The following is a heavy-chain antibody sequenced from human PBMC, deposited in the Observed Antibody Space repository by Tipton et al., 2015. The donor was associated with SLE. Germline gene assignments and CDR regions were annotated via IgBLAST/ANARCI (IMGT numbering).Heavy chain of an antibody. CDR2: IDPDGSRT. V-gene: IGHV3-74*01. CDR1: SFTFSSYW. CDR3: ASLSAPSDY. J-gene: IGHJ4*02. Sequence: SLRLSCTASSFTFSSYWMHWVRPVPGKGLVWVSEIDPDGSRTNYADYVEGRFTISRDNAKNTLSLQMNSLRVDDTGVYYCASLSAPSDYWGQGTLVTVSS.